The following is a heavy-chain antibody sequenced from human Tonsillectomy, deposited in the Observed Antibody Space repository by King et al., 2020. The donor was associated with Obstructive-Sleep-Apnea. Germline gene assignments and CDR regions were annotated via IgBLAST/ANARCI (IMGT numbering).Heavy chain of an antibody. CDR3: AREVGAPEFAY. J-gene: IGHJ4*02. Sequence: VQLVESGGGVVQPGRSLKLSCAASGFTFSSDAMHWVRQVPGKGLEWVAVISYDGSYKDYADSAKGRFTISRDNSKNTLYLQMNSLRAGDSAVYYCAREVGAPEFAYWGQGTLVTVSS. CDR1: GFTFSSDA. CDR2: ISYDGSYK. D-gene: IGHD3-10*01. V-gene: IGHV3-30*04.